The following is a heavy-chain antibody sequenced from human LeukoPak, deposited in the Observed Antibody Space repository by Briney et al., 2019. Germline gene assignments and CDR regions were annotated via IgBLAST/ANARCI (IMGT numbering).Heavy chain of an antibody. CDR3: ARGPWSGDDY. CDR1: GFTFSSYA. J-gene: IGHJ4*02. V-gene: IGHV3-23*01. CDR2: ISGSGGST. D-gene: IGHD3-3*01. Sequence: GGSLRLSCAASGFTFSSYAVSWVRQTPGKGLEWVSAISGSGGSTYYADSVKGRFTISRDNSKNTLYLQMNSLRAEDTAVYYCARGPWSGDDYWGQGTLVTVSS.